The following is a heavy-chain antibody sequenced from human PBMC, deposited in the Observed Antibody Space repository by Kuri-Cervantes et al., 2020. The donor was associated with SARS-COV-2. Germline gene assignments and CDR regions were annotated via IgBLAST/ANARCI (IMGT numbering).Heavy chain of an antibody. V-gene: IGHV3-23*01. CDR3: AKDWEGNWGWDAFDI. J-gene: IGHJ3*02. D-gene: IGHD7-27*01. CDR2: ISGSGGST. Sequence: GGSLRLSCAASGFTFSSYAMSWVHQAPGKGLEWVSAISGSGGSTYYADSVKGRFTISRDNSKNTLYLQMNSLRAEDTAVYYCAKDWEGNWGWDAFDIWGQGTMVTVSS. CDR1: GFTFSSYA.